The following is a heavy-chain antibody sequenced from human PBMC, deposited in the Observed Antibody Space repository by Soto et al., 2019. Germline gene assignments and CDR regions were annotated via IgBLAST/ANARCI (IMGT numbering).Heavy chain of an antibody. CDR2: ISGSSGST. D-gene: IGHD6-13*01. Sequence: EVQLLESGGGLVQPGGSLRLSCAASGFTFSSYAMSWVRQAPGKGLEWVSTISGSSGSTFSAASAEGRLTISRDNSKNTLYLQMNSLRAEDTAVYYCARVQGSLVESIAATGRGWFDPWGQGTLVTVSS. J-gene: IGHJ5*02. CDR1: GFTFSSYA. V-gene: IGHV3-23*01. CDR3: ARVQGSLVESIAATGRGWFDP.